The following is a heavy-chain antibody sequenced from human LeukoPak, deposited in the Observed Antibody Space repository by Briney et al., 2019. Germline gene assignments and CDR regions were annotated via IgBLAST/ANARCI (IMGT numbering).Heavy chain of an antibody. CDR1: GGSISSSSYY. J-gene: IGHJ5*02. Sequence: PSETLSLTCTVSGGSISSSSYYWGWIRQPPGKGLEWIGSIYYSGSTYYNPSLKSRVTISVDTSKNQFSLKLSSVTAADTAVYYCARRDYGSGSYRRNNWFDPWGQGTLVTVSS. CDR3: ARRDYGSGSYRRNNWFDP. D-gene: IGHD3-10*01. CDR2: IYYSGST. V-gene: IGHV4-39*01.